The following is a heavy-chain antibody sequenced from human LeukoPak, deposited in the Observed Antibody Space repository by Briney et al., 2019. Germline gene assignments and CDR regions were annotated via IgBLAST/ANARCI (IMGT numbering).Heavy chain of an antibody. D-gene: IGHD3-22*01. Sequence: KPSETLSLTCTVPGGSISSSYWRWIRQPPGKGLEWIGYIYYSGSTNYNPSLKSRVTISVDTSKNQFSLKLSSVTAADTAVYYCAIRYSGSSGYYNYFDYWGQGTLVTVSS. J-gene: IGHJ4*02. CDR3: AIRYSGSSGYYNYFDY. V-gene: IGHV4-59*01. CDR1: GGSISSSY. CDR2: IYYSGST.